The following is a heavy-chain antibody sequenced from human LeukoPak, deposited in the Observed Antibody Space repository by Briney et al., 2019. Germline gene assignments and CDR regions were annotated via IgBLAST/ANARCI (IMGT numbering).Heavy chain of an antibody. CDR1: GGSFSDHD. Sequence: PSETLSLTCAVYGGSFSDHDWSSIRQPPGKGLEWVGEVSDTGSANYNPFLKSRVTISIDTSKNQFSLKLASVTAADTALYYCARVTWGFGGEVLMGYYSYMDVWGKGTAVTVSS. D-gene: IGHD3-16*01. V-gene: IGHV4-34*01. J-gene: IGHJ6*03. CDR3: ARVTWGFGGEVLMGYYSYMDV. CDR2: VSDTGSA.